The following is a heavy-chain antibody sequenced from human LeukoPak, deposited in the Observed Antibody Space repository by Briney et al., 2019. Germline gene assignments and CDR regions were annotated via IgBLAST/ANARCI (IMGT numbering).Heavy chain of an antibody. CDR1: EFSVGSNY. J-gene: IGHJ6*04. D-gene: IGHD3-10*02. CDR3: AELGITMIGGV. Sequence: GGSLRLSCAASEFSVGSNYMTWVRQAPGKGLEWVSGISGSGGSTYYADSVKGRFTISRDNSKNTLYLQMNSLRAEDTAVYYCAELGITMIGGVWGKGTTVTISS. CDR2: ISGSGGST. V-gene: IGHV3-23*01.